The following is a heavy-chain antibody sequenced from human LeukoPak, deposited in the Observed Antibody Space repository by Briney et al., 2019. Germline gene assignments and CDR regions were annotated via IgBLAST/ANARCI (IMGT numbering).Heavy chain of an antibody. CDR2: IKQDESEK. D-gene: IGHD1-26*01. V-gene: IGHV3-7*01. Sequence: GGSLRLSCAASGFTFNTYWMAWVRQAPGKGLEWVANIKQDESEKYYVDSVKGRFTISRDNAKNSLYLQMNSLTAEDTAVYHCARDHLGSLDYWGQGILVTVSS. J-gene: IGHJ4*02. CDR1: GFTFNTYW. CDR3: ARDHLGSLDY.